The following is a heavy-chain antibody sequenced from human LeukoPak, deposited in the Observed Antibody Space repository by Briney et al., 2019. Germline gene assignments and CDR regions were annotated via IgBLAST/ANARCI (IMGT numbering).Heavy chain of an antibody. CDR2: INHSGST. CDR3: TRERGAGGFDY. D-gene: IGHD3-16*01. J-gene: IGHJ4*02. Sequence: PSETLSLTCAVYGGSFSGYYWSWIRQPPGKGLEWIGEINHSGSTNYNPSLKSRVTISVDTSKNQFSLKLSSVTAADTAVYYCTRERGAGGFDYWGQGTLVTVSS. CDR1: GGSFSGYY. V-gene: IGHV4-34*01.